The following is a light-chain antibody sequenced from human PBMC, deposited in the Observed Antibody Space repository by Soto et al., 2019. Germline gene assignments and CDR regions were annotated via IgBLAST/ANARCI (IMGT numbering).Light chain of an antibody. CDR2: KAS. CDR1: ESIDSW. Sequence: DIQMTQSPSTLSASVGDRVTITCRASESIDSWLAWHQQKPGRAPKLLISKASSLESGVPSRFSGSGFGTEFTLTISSLQPDDFATYYCQQYNSYSWTFGQGTKVDIK. J-gene: IGKJ1*01. V-gene: IGKV1-5*03. CDR3: QQYNSYSWT.